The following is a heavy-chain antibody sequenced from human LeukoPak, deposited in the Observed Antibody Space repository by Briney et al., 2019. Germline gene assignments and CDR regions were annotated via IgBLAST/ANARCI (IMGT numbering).Heavy chain of an antibody. Sequence: SETLSLTCTVSGGSISSSSYYWVWIRQPPGKGLEWMGSIYYSGSTYYNPSLKSRFTISVDTSKNQFSLKLGSVTAADTAVYYCARHVLSSGWYVSWFDPWGQGTL. V-gene: IGHV4-39*01. CDR1: GGSISSSSYY. CDR2: IYYSGST. J-gene: IGHJ5*02. CDR3: ARHVLSSGWYVSWFDP. D-gene: IGHD6-19*01.